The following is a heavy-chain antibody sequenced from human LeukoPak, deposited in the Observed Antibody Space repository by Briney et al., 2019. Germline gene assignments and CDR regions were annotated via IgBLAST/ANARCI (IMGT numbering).Heavy chain of an antibody. CDR2: INHSGST. Sequence: PSETLSLTCAVYGGSFSGYYWSWIRQPPGKGLEWIGEINHSGSTNYNPSLKSRVTISVDTSKNQFSLKLSSVTAADTAVYYCARRYYYYYMDVWGTGTTVTISS. CDR3: ARRYYYYYMDV. CDR1: GGSFSGYY. V-gene: IGHV4-34*01. J-gene: IGHJ6*03.